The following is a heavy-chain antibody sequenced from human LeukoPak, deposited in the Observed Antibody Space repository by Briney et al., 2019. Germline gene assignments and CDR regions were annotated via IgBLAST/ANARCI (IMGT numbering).Heavy chain of an antibody. V-gene: IGHV3-23*01. J-gene: IGHJ4*02. CDR1: GFTFSSYA. CDR2: ISGSGGST. CDR3: AGVVTSFPYFDC. Sequence: GGSLRLSCAASGFTFSSYAMSWVRQAPGKGLEWVSAISGSGGSTYYADSVKGRFTISRDNSKNTLYLQMNSLRAEDTAVYYCAGVVTSFPYFDCWGQGTLVTVSS. D-gene: IGHD3-3*01.